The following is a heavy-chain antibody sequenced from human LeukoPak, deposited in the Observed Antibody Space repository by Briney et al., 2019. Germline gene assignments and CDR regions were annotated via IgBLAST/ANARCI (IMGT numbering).Heavy chain of an antibody. J-gene: IGHJ4*02. V-gene: IGHV3-21*01. CDR2: ISSTSSYI. Sequence: PGGSLRLSCAASGFTFNTYSMDWVRQAPGKGLEWVSSISSTSSYIYYADSVKGRFTISRDNAKNSLYLQMNSLRAEDTAMYHCARDIADGDYGRAFDYWGQGTLVTVSS. CDR1: GFTFNTYS. D-gene: IGHD4-17*01. CDR3: ARDIADGDYGRAFDY.